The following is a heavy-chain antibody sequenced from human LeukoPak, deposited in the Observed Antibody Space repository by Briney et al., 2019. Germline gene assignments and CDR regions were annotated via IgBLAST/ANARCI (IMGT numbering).Heavy chain of an antibody. Sequence: PSETLSLTCTVSGYSISSGYYWGWIRQPPGKGLEWIGSIYHSGSTYYNPSLKSRVTISVDTSKNQFSLKLSSVTAADTAVYYCARETTRELLDYWGQGTLVTVSS. J-gene: IGHJ4*02. D-gene: IGHD1-26*01. CDR2: IYHSGST. CDR1: GYSISSGYY. CDR3: ARETTRELLDY. V-gene: IGHV4-38-2*02.